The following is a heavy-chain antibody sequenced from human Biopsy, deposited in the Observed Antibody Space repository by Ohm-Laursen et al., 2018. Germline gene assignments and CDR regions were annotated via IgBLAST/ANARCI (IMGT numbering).Heavy chain of an antibody. CDR3: ARDETGSSVFGPYYYGMDV. D-gene: IGHD3-9*01. V-gene: IGHV1-46*01. J-gene: IGHJ4*02. CDR2: INPTGGTT. Sequence: GSSVKVSCKASGYSFTKYYINWVRQAPGRGLEWMGIINPTGGTTSYAEKFQGRVTLTRDTSTGTVYLELNSLIYEDTALYYCARDETGSSVFGPYYYGMDVWGQGTLVTVSS. CDR1: GYSFTKYY.